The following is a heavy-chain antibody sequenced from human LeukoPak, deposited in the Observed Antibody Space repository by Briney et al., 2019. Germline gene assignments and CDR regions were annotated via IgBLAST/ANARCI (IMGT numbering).Heavy chain of an antibody. J-gene: IGHJ4*01. CDR1: GYSISSGYY. V-gene: IGHV4-38-2*01. D-gene: IGHD3-10*01. Sequence: PSETQSLTCAVSGYSISSGYYWGWIRQPPGKGLEWIGSIYHSGSTYYNPSLKSRVTISVDTSKNQFSLKLSSVTAADTAVYYCAKRGVTWYFDYWGQGILVTVSS. CDR3: AKRGVTWYFDY. CDR2: IYHSGST.